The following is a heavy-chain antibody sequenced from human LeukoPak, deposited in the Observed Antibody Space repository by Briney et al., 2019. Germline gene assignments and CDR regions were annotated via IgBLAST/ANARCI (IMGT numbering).Heavy chain of an antibody. CDR2: IIPILGIA. D-gene: IGHD6-19*01. J-gene: IGHJ5*02. CDR3: AREEQWLVRNWFDP. V-gene: IGHV1-69*04. Sequence: SVKVSCKASGYTFASYAISWVRQAPGQGLEWMGRIIPILGIANYAQKFQGRVTITADKSTSTAYMELSSLRSEDTAVYYCAREEQWLVRNWFDPWGQGTLVTVSS. CDR1: GYTFASYA.